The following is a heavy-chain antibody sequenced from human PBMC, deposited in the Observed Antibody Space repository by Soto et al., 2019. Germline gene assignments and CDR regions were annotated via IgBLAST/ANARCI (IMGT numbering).Heavy chain of an antibody. CDR2: ISHSGST. D-gene: IGHD4-17*01. J-gene: IGHJ3*02. Sequence: QVQLQQWGAGLLKPSETLSLTCAVYGGSFSGYYWSWIRQPPGKGLEWIGEISHSGSTNYNPSLKRRVTISVGTSKNQFSLKLSSVTAADTAVYYCARGGYGDYGVYTFDIWGQGTMVTVSS. CDR1: GGSFSGYY. V-gene: IGHV4-34*01. CDR3: ARGGYGDYGVYTFDI.